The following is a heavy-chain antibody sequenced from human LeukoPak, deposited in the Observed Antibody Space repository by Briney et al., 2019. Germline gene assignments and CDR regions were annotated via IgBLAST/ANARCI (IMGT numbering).Heavy chain of an antibody. CDR1: GFSVSSTY. J-gene: IGHJ4*02. V-gene: IGHV3-53*01. CDR3: ARDPAAGRLRD. Sequence: GGSLRLSRAPSGFSVSSTYMSWVRPAPGKGLECVSIIYSDGSTYYADSEKGRFTISRDNSQNTQSLQMNSLRAEDTAVYYCARDPAAGRLRDWGQGTRVTVSS. D-gene: IGHD1-14*01. CDR2: IYSDGST.